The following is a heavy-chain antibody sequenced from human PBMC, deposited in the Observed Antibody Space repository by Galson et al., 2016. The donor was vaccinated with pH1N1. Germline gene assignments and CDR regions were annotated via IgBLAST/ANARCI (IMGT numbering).Heavy chain of an antibody. J-gene: IGHJ5*02. CDR2: IYWDDDK. D-gene: IGHD4-17*01. CDR1: GFSLSTSGVG. Sequence: PALVNPPQTLTLTCTFSGFSLSTSGVGVGWIRQPPGKALEWLALIYWDDDKRYSPSLKSRLTITKDTSKNQVVLTMTNMDPVDTATYYCAHTLYGEYVKWFDPWGQGTLGTVSS. V-gene: IGHV2-5*02. CDR3: AHTLYGEYVKWFDP.